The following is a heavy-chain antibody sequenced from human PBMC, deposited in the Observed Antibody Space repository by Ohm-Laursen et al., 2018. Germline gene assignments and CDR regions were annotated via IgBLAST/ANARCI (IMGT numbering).Heavy chain of an antibody. CDR1: GYTLTELS. CDR2: INPSGGST. Sequence: ASVKVSCKVSGYTLTELSMHWVRQAPRQGLEWMGIINPSGGSTSYAQKFQGRVTMTRDTSTSTVYMELSSLRSEDTAVYYCARHAQDPWGQGTLVTVSS. J-gene: IGHJ5*02. CDR3: ARHAQDP. V-gene: IGHV1-46*01.